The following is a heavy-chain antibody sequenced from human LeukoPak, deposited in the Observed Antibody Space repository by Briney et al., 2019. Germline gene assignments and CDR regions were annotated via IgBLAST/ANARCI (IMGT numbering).Heavy chain of an antibody. CDR3: ARGPGSSGGAYVGDY. Sequence: GGSLRLSCAASGFTFSTHWMHWVRQVPGRGPGWVSRAYVGGSSTSYADSVKGRFSISRDNAKSTLYLQMNGLRAEDTAVYYCARGPGSSGGAYVGDYWGHGTLVTVSS. V-gene: IGHV3-74*01. CDR2: AYVGGSST. CDR1: GFTFSTHW. D-gene: IGHD3-22*01. J-gene: IGHJ4*01.